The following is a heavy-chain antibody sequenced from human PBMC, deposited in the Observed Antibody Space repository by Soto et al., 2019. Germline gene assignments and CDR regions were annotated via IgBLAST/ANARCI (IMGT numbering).Heavy chain of an antibody. D-gene: IGHD6-6*01. V-gene: IGHV4-61*01. CDR1: GGSVSSGSYY. J-gene: IGHJ4*02. CDR2: IYYSGST. Sequence: SETLSLTCTVSGGSVSSGSYYWSWIRQPPGKGLEWIGYIYYSGSTNYNPSLKSRVTISVDTSKNQFSLKLSSVTAADTAVYYCARDGFEYSSSSTWGQGTLVTVSS. CDR3: ARDGFEYSSSST.